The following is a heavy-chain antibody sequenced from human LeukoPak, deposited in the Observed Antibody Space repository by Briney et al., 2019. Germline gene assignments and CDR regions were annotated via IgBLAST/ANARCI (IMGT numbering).Heavy chain of an antibody. CDR2: ISSSSSTI. V-gene: IGHV3-48*01. D-gene: IGHD3-22*01. CDR1: GFTFSSYS. CDR3: ARATRRNYYDSSGYRSVYFDY. Sequence: PGGSLRLSCAASGFTFSSYSMNWVRQAPGKGLEWVSYISSSSSTIYYADSVKGRFTISRDNAKNSLYLQMNSLRAEDTAVYYCARATRRNYYDSSGYRSVYFDYWGQGTLVTVSS. J-gene: IGHJ4*02.